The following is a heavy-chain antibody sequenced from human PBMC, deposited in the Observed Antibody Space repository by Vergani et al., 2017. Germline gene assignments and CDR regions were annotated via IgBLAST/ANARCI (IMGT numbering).Heavy chain of an antibody. Sequence: QVQLVQSGAEVKKPGSSVKVSCKASGGTFSSYAISWVRQAPGQGLEWMGGIIPIFGTANYAQKFQGRVTITAEVSTSTAYMELSSLRSEDTAVYYCAREGSSGGTFSGLLLSNMDVWGKGTTVTVSS. V-gene: IGHV1-69*01. J-gene: IGHJ6*03. CDR1: GGTFSSYA. D-gene: IGHD2-15*01. CDR3: AREGSSGGTFSGLLLSNMDV. CDR2: IIPIFGTA.